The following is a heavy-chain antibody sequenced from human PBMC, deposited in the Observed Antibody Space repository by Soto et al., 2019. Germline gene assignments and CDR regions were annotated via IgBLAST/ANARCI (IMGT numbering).Heavy chain of an antibody. CDR2: INHSGST. D-gene: IGHD4-4*01. V-gene: IGHV4-34*01. J-gene: IGHJ4*02. CDR3: ARRAYRKLREY. CDR1: GGSFSGYY. Sequence: PSETLSLTCAVYGGSFSGYYWSWIRQPPGKGLEWIGEINHSGSTNYNPSLKSRVTISVDTSKNQFSLKLSSVTAADTAVYYCARRAYRKLREYRGQGNLGTFSS.